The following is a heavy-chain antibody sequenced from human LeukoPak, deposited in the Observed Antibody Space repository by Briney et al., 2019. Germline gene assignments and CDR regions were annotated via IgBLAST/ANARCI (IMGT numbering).Heavy chain of an antibody. CDR3: SRDRGEFWGGYYGALCL. V-gene: IGHV1-8*03. Sequence: ASVKVSCKASGYTFTSYDINWVRQATGQGLEWMGWMNPNSGNTGYAQKFQGRVTITRNTSISTAYMELSSLRSEDAAAYYCSRDRGEFWGGYYGALCLWGQGNLVTVSS. D-gene: IGHD3-3*01. J-gene: IGHJ4*02. CDR2: MNPNSGNT. CDR1: GYTFTSYD.